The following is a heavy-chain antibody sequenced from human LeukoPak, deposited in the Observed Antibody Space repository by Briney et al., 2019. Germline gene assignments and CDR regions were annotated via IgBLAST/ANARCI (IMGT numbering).Heavy chain of an antibody. CDR2: INLNSGGT. V-gene: IGHV1-2*06. J-gene: IGHJ4*02. D-gene: IGHD1-26*01. Sequence: ASVKVSCKASGYTFTGYYMHWVRQAPGQGLEWMGRINLNSGGTNYAQKFQGRVTMTRDTSISTAYMELSRLRSDDTAVYYCASRTSGSYSDYWGQGTLVTVSS. CDR3: ASRTSGSYSDY. CDR1: GYTFTGYY.